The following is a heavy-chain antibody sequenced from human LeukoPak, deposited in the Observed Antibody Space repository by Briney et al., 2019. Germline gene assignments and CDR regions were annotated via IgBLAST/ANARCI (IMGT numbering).Heavy chain of an antibody. CDR2: ITGSSDRT. V-gene: IGHV3-23*01. CDR1: GFTFSTYA. J-gene: IGHJ4*02. CDR3: ARRGNDYSQFDS. D-gene: IGHD4-11*01. Sequence: GGSLRLSCAASGFTFSTYAMAWVRQAPGKGLEWVSGITGSSDRTDYVASVRGRFTISRDNSKNTLFLQMNSLRTEDTAVYFCARRGNDYSQFDSWGQGTLVTVS.